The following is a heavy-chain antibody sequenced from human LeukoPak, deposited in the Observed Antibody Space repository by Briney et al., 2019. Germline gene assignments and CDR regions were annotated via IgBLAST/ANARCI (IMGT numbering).Heavy chain of an antibody. J-gene: IGHJ3*02. V-gene: IGHV3-21*01. Sequence: GSLRLSCAASGFTFSSYSVNWVRQAPGKGLEWVSSISERSSYIYYADSMKGRFTISRDNAKNSLYLQMNSLRAEDTAVYYCARSTRRQKDAFDIWGQGTVVTVFS. CDR1: GFTFSSYS. CDR2: ISERSSYI. CDR3: ARSTRRQKDAFDI.